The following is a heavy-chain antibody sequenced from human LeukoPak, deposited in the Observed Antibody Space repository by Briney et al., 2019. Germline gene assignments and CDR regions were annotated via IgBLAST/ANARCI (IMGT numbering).Heavy chain of an antibody. J-gene: IGHJ4*02. D-gene: IGHD6-13*01. CDR3: ASASSHRIAAGGDY. CDR2: INSDGSSR. V-gene: IGHV3-74*01. Sequence: GGSLRLSCAACGFTFSNYWMHWVRQAPGKGPVWVSRINSDGSSRNYADSVKGRFTISRDNAKNTLYLQMNSLRAEDTAVYYCASASSHRIAAGGDYWGQGTLVTVSS. CDR1: GFTFSNYW.